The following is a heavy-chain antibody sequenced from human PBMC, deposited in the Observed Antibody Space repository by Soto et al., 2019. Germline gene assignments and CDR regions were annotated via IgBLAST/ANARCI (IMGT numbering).Heavy chain of an antibody. CDR2: ISGSGGST. Sequence: GSLILSRAASGITFRNYAMSLVRQAPGKGLEWVSTISGSGGSTYYADSVKGRFTISRDNSKNTLYLQMNSLRAEDTAVYYCAKDPEWELPKYYFDYWGQGTLVTVSS. D-gene: IGHD1-26*01. V-gene: IGHV3-23*01. CDR1: GITFRNYA. CDR3: AKDPEWELPKYYFDY. J-gene: IGHJ4*02.